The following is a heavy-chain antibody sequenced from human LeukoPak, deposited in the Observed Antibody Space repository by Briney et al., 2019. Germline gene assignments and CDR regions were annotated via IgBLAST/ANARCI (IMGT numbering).Heavy chain of an antibody. CDR1: GFTFSSYA. CDR2: ISGSGGST. CDR3: AKEAKVISSSSWNYFDY. Sequence: GGSLRLSCAASGFTFSSYAMSWVLQAPGKGLEWVSAISGSGGSTYYADSVKGRFTISRDNSKNTLYLQMNSLRAEDTAVYYCAKEAKVISSSSWNYFDYWGQGTLVTVSS. J-gene: IGHJ4*02. V-gene: IGHV3-23*01. D-gene: IGHD6-13*01.